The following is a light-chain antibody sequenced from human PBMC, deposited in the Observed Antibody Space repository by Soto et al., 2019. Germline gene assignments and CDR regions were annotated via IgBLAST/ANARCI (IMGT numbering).Light chain of an antibody. Sequence: EIVLTQSPVTLSLSPGERATLSCRASQSVTTFLAWYQQKPGQAPRLLIYDASKRATCIPARFSGSGSGTDFTHTIISLEPEDFAVYYFQQRNNWPLTFGGGTKVEIK. V-gene: IGKV3-11*01. CDR1: QSVTTF. CDR3: QQRNNWPLT. J-gene: IGKJ4*01. CDR2: DAS.